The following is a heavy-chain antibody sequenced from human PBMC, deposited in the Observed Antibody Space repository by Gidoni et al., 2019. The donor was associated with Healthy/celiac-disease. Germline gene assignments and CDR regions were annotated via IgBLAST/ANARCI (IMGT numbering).Heavy chain of an antibody. V-gene: IGHV3-73*02. D-gene: IGHD5-12*01. Sequence: EVQLVESGGGLVQPGGSLKLSCAASGFTISGSAMHWVRQASGKGLEWVGRIRSKANSYATAYAASVKGRFTISRDDSKNTAYLQMNSLKTEDTAVYYCTRLGVATPRASSGMDVWGQGTTVTVSS. CDR2: IRSKANSYAT. CDR3: TRLGVATPRASSGMDV. CDR1: GFTISGSA. J-gene: IGHJ6*02.